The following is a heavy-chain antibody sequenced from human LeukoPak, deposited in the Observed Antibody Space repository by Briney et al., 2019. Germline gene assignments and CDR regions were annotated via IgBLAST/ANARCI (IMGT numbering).Heavy chain of an antibody. Sequence: GESLKISCKGSGYSFSSYWIGWVRQMPGKGLEWMGIIYPGDSDTRYSPSFQGQVTISADKSISTAYLQWSSLKAADTAMYYCARRSAEVRGVIGYWGRGTLVTVSS. CDR3: ARRSAEVRGVIGY. CDR1: GYSFSSYW. J-gene: IGHJ4*02. D-gene: IGHD3-10*01. CDR2: IYPGDSDT. V-gene: IGHV5-51*01.